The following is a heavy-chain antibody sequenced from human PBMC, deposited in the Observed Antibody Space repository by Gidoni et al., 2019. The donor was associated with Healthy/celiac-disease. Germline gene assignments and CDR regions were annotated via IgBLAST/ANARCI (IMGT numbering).Heavy chain of an antibody. J-gene: IGHJ4*02. Sequence: VRLAPGKGLERVAVISYDGSNKYYADSVKGRFTISRDNSKNTLYLQMNSLRAEDTAVYYCARGDHIVVVVAATTGQEIDYWGQGTLVTVSS. D-gene: IGHD2-15*01. CDR3: ARGDHIVVVVAATTGQEIDY. CDR2: ISYDGSNK. V-gene: IGHV3-30-3*01.